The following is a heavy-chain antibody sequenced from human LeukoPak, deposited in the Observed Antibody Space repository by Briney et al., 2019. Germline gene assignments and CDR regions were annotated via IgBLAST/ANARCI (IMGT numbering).Heavy chain of an antibody. D-gene: IGHD6-13*01. J-gene: IGHJ2*01. V-gene: IGHV4-34*01. Sequence: SGNLSLTCAVYGGSFSGYYWSWIRQPPGKGLEWIGEINHSGSTNYNPSLKSRVTISVDTSKNQFSLKLSSVTAADTAVYYCARRMGNLTKRIAAALRDWYFGLWGRGTLVTVSS. CDR3: ARRMGNLTKRIAAALRDWYFGL. CDR2: INHSGST. CDR1: GGSFSGYY.